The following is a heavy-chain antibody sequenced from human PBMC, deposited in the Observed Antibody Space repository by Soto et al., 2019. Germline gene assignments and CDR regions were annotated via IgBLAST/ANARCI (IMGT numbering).Heavy chain of an antibody. V-gene: IGHV4-34*01. CDR3: ASSPRGIAAAGTQH. J-gene: IGHJ1*01. CDR2: INHSGST. CDR1: GGSFSGYY. Sequence: PSETLSLTCAVYGGSFSGYYWSWIRQPPGKGLEWIGEINHSGSTNYNPSLKSRVTISVDTSKNQFSLKLSSVTAADTAVYYCASSPRGIAAAGTQHWGQGTLVTVSS. D-gene: IGHD6-13*01.